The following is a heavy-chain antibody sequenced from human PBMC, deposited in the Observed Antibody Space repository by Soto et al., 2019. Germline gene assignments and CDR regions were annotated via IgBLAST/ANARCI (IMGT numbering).Heavy chain of an antibody. D-gene: IGHD1-26*01. CDR1: GFTFSSYA. J-gene: IGHJ6*03. V-gene: IGHV3-23*01. CDR3: AKDSPSWEDYYYMDV. Sequence: EVQLLESGGGLVQPGGSLRLSCAASGFTFSSYAMSWVRQAPGKGLEWVSDISGSGGSTYYADSVKGRFTISRDNSKNTLYLQMNSLRADDTAVYYCAKDSPSWEDYYYMDVWGKGPTVTVSS. CDR2: ISGSGGST.